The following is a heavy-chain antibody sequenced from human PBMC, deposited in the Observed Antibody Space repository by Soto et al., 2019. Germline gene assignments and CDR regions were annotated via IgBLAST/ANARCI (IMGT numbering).Heavy chain of an antibody. V-gene: IGHV4-34*01. CDR3: ARGIYCSGGSCHSNFDY. CDR2: INHSGST. Sequence: SETLSLTCAVYGGSFSGYYWSWIRQPPGKGLEWIGEINHSGSTNYNPSLKSRVTISVDTSKNQFSLKLSSVTAADTAVYYCARGIYCSGGSCHSNFDYWGQGTLVTVSS. J-gene: IGHJ4*02. D-gene: IGHD2-15*01. CDR1: GGSFSGYY.